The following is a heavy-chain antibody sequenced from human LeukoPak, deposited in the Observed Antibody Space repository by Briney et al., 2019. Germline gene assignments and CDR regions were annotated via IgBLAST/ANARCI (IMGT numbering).Heavy chain of an antibody. D-gene: IGHD3-3*01. J-gene: IGHJ4*02. CDR1: GYTFTSYY. V-gene: IGHV1-46*01. Sequence: ASVKVSCKASGYTFTSYYMHWVRQAPGQGLEWMGIINPSGGSTSYAQKFQGRVTMTRDTSTSTVYMELSSLRSEDTAVYYCARSPLLRFLEWFPSLDYWGQGTLVTVSS. CDR3: ARSPLLRFLEWFPSLDY. CDR2: INPSGGST.